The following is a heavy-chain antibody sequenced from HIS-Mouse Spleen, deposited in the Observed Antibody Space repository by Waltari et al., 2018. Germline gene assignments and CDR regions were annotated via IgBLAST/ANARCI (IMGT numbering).Heavy chain of an antibody. CDR3: AKASSGWLDY. CDR1: GFTLSSYG. D-gene: IGHD6-19*01. V-gene: IGHV3-30*18. J-gene: IGHJ4*02. Sequence: QVQLVESGGGVGQPGRSLRRSCAAAGFTLSSYGMHWVRQAPGKGLEWVAVISYDGSNKYYADSVKGRFTISRDNSKNTLYLQMNSLRAEDTAVYYCAKASSGWLDYWGQGTLVTVSS. CDR2: ISYDGSNK.